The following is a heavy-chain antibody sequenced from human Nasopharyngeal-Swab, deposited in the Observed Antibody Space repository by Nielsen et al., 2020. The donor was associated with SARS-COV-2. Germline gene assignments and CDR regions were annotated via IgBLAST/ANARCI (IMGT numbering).Heavy chain of an antibody. V-gene: IGHV3-49*04. D-gene: IGHD3-22*01. J-gene: IGHJ4*02. CDR3: TRGYDTFDY. Sequence: GESLKISCTASGFTFGDYDMSWVRQAPGKGLEWVGFIRSKAYGGTTEYAASVKGRFTISRDDSKSIAYLQMNSLKTEDTAVYYCTRGYDTFDYWGQGTLVTVSS. CDR2: IRSKAYGGTT. CDR1: GFTFGDYD.